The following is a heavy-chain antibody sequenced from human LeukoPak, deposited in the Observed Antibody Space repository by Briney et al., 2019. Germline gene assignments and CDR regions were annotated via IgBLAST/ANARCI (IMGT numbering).Heavy chain of an antibody. CDR3: AREGYSSNWYDY. CDR2: ISYTGST. V-gene: IGHV4-59*11. CDR1: GGSISSHY. Sequence: PSETLSLTCTVSGGSISSHYWAWIRQPPGKGLEWIGYISYTGSTNYNPSLKSRATISVDTSKNQFSLKLRSVTAADTAVYYCAREGYSSNWYDYWGQGTLVTVSS. J-gene: IGHJ5*01. D-gene: IGHD6-13*01.